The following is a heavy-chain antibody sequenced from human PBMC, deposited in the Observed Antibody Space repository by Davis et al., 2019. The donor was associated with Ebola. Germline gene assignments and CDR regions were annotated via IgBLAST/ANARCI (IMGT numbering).Heavy chain of an antibody. Sequence: GALKISCAASGFTVSTNDMSWVRQAPGKGLEWVSVMYRGGSTDYADSVKGRFTISRDSFKNTLYVQMNSLRAEDTAVYYCAREGFRENYGMDVWGQGTTVTVSS. D-gene: IGHD3-10*01. V-gene: IGHV3-53*01. CDR3: AREGFRENYGMDV. CDR1: GFTVSTND. CDR2: MYRGGST. J-gene: IGHJ6*02.